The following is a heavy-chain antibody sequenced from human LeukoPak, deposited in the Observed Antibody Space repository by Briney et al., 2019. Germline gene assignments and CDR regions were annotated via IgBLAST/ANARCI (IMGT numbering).Heavy chain of an antibody. V-gene: IGHV3-64*01. Sequence: GGSLRLSCAASGFTFNNYAMHWVRRAPGKGLESVSAISTNGDNTYYGNSVKGRFTISRDNSKNTVYLHMGSLRVEDMAAYHCARDQGIEGATYLDVWGRGTTVIVSS. CDR2: ISTNGDNT. CDR1: GFTFNNYA. D-gene: IGHD1-26*01. CDR3: ARDQGIEGATYLDV. J-gene: IGHJ6*03.